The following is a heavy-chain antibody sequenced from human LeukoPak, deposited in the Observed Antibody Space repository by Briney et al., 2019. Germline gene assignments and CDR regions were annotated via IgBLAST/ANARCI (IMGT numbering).Heavy chain of an antibody. Sequence: ASVKVSCKASGGTFSSYTISWVRQAPGQGLEWMGRIIPILGIANYAQKFQGRVTITADKFTSTAYMELSSLRSEDTAVYYCARDQCSGGSCYSAFDYWGQGTLVTVSS. J-gene: IGHJ4*02. CDR1: GGTFSSYT. D-gene: IGHD2-15*01. V-gene: IGHV1-69*04. CDR2: IIPILGIA. CDR3: ARDQCSGGSCYSAFDY.